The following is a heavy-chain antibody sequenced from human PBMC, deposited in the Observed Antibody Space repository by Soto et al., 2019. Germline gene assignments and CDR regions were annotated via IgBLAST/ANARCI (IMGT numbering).Heavy chain of an antibody. CDR2: IYGIGST. D-gene: IGHD2-2*01. J-gene: IGHJ6*03. CDR1: GFTVSSNY. CDR3: ARAVSTVPAVPTRKYYYYFYMDV. V-gene: IGHV3-66*01. Sequence: GGSLRLSCGVSGFTVSSNYMSWVRQAPGKGLEWVAVIYGIGSTYYAGSVKGRFTISRDNSKNTLYLQMNSLRAEDTAVYYCARAVSTVPAVPTRKYYYYFYMDVWGKGTTVTVSS.